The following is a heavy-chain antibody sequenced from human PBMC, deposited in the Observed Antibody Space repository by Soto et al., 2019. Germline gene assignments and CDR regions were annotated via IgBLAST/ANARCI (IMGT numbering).Heavy chain of an antibody. Sequence: KTSETLSLTCTVSGGSISSYCWSWIRQPAGKGLEWIGRIYTSGSTNYNPSLKSRVTMSVDTSKNQFSLKLSSVTAADTAVYYCARDRGVRTNPINNWFDPWGQGTLVTVSS. CDR1: GGSISSYC. J-gene: IGHJ5*02. D-gene: IGHD3-10*01. V-gene: IGHV4-4*07. CDR3: ARDRGVRTNPINNWFDP. CDR2: IYTSGST.